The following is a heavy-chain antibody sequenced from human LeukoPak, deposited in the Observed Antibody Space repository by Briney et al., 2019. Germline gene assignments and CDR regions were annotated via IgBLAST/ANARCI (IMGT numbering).Heavy chain of an antibody. D-gene: IGHD1-1*01. J-gene: IGHJ4*02. CDR2: ISSSSIYI. CDR1: GFTFSSYT. V-gene: IGHV3-21*01. CDR3: AKDKVERYYFDY. Sequence: GGSLRLSCAASGFTFSSYTLNWVRQAPGKGLEWVSSISSSSIYIYYADSVKGRFTISRDNSKNTLYLQMNSLRAEDTAVYYCAKDKVERYYFDYWGQGTLVTVSS.